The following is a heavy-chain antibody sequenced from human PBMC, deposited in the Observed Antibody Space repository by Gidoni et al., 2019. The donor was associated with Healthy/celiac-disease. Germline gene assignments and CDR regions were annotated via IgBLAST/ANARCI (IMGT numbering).Heavy chain of an antibody. D-gene: IGHD1-26*01. CDR3: ARRLYSVGFDP. V-gene: IGHV4-59*01. CDR2: IYYSGST. J-gene: IGHJ5*02. Sequence: PGKGLEWIGYIYYSGSTNYNPSLKSRVTISVDTSKNQFSLKLSSVTAADTAVYYCARRLYSVGFDPWGQGTLVTVSS.